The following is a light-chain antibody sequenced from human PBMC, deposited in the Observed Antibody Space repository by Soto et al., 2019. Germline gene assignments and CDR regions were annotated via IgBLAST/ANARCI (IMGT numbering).Light chain of an antibody. CDR3: HQYNNFWT. CDR1: QSVSSR. Sequence: EXVMTQSPATLSVSPGESVTLSCRASQSVSSRLAWYHQKPGHSPRLLIYGASTRATGIPARFSGSGSGTEFTLTISSLQSEDFGLYYCHQYNNFWTFGQGTKVDI. J-gene: IGKJ1*01. V-gene: IGKV3-15*01. CDR2: GAS.